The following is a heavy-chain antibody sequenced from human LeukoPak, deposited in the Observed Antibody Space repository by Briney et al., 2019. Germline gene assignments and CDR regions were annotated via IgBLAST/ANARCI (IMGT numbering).Heavy chain of an antibody. Sequence: PGGSLRLSCVASGSTFSSDWMHWVRQAPGKGLVWVSRINPTGSTSNYEDSVKGRFTISRDNAKNTLYSQMNSLRAEDTAVYFCARGIRGSYGTDYWGQGTLVTVSS. D-gene: IGHD1-26*01. CDR1: GSTFSSDW. J-gene: IGHJ4*02. CDR2: INPTGSTS. CDR3: ARGIRGSYGTDY. V-gene: IGHV3-74*01.